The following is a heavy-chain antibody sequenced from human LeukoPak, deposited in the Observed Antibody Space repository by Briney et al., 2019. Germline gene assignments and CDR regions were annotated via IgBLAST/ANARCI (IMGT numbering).Heavy chain of an antibody. D-gene: IGHD4/OR15-4a*01. CDR2: INPSGGNT. V-gene: IGHV1-46*01. Sequence: ASVKVSCKASGYIFTTFYMHWVRQAPGQGLEWMGIINPSGGNTGYAQKFQGRVTITRDTSASTAYMELSSLRSEDTAVYYCARALTNYYYYGMDVWGQGTTVTVSS. CDR1: GYIFTTFY. CDR3: ARALTNYYYYGMDV. J-gene: IGHJ6*02.